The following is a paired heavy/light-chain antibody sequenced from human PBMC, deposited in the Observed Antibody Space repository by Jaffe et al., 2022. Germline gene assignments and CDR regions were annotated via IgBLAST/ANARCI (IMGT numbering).Light chain of an antibody. J-gene: IGKJ1*01. Sequence: EIVLTQSPATLSLSPGERATLSCRASESVRSRYLAWFQQRPGQAPRLLIYGASNRATGIPDRFSGSGSGTDFTLTISRLEPEDFAVYYCQQYGTSPRTFGQGTKVEIK. CDR1: ESVRSRY. CDR3: QQYGTSPRT. V-gene: IGKV3-20*01. CDR2: GAS.
Heavy chain of an antibody. D-gene: IGHD1-1*01. CDR2: MYYSGDI. CDR1: GGSLTGYY. V-gene: IGHV4-59*01. J-gene: IGHJ3*02. Sequence: QVQLLESGPGLVKPSETLSLTCTVSGGSLTGYYWSWIRQPPGKGLEWVGYMYYSGDINYTPSLKSRVTISVDTSKNQFSLKLSSVTAADTAVYYCARIPRLGQPRELTFDIWGQGTMVTVSS. CDR3: ARIPRLGQPRELTFDI.